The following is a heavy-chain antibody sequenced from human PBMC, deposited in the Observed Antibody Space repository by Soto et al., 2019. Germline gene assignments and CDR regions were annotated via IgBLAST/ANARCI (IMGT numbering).Heavy chain of an antibody. J-gene: IGHJ6*02. CDR1: GYTFTSYD. D-gene: IGHD6-6*01. Sequence: GASVKVCCKASGYTFTSYDINWVRQATGQGLEWMGWMNPNSGNTGYAQKFQGRVTMTRNTSISKAYMELSSLRSEDTAVYYCARTGDVSSSSFHSYYGMDCSGPGISVTVSS. CDR2: MNPNSGNT. CDR3: ARTGDVSSSSFHSYYGMDC. V-gene: IGHV1-8*01.